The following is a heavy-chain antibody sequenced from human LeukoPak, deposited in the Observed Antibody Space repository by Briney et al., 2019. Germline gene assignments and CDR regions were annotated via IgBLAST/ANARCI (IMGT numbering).Heavy chain of an antibody. J-gene: IGHJ3*02. CDR2: INPNSGGT. Sequence: GASVKVSCKASGYTFTGYYMHWARQAPGQGLEWMGWINPNSGGTNYAQKFQGRVTMTRDTSTSTGYMEMSRLRSDDTAVYYCARDGVKSGSYYSEDAFDIWGQGTMVTVSS. D-gene: IGHD1-26*01. CDR3: ARDGVKSGSYYSEDAFDI. CDR1: GYTFTGYY. V-gene: IGHV1-2*02.